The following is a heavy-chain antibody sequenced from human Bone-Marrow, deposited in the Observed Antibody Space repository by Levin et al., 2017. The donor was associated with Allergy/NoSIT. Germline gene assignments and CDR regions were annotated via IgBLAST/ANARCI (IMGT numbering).Heavy chain of an antibody. D-gene: IGHD5-24*01. V-gene: IGHV3-23*01. CDR1: GFSFSNFA. CDR3: AKVMSTTRSYWYGMDA. Sequence: GGSLRLSCVASGFSFSNFAMIWVRQAPGEGLESIASISDTGADTYYKDSVKGRFIISRDNSKNTLNLQMNSLRAEDTAIYYCAKVMSTTRSYWYGMDAWGHGTTVTVSS. CDR2: ISDTGADT. J-gene: IGHJ6*02.